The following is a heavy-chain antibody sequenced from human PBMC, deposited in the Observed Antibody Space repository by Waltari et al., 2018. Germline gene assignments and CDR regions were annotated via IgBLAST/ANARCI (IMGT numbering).Heavy chain of an antibody. D-gene: IGHD3-10*01. CDR1: GGSFSGYY. J-gene: IGHJ5*02. CDR3: ARGDGSMVRGVIRWFDP. Sequence: QVQLQQWGAGLLKPSETLSLTCAVHGGSFSGYYWSWIRQPPGKGLEWIGEINHSGSTNYNPSLKSRVTISVDTSKNQFSLKLSSVTAADTAVYYCARGDGSMVRGVIRWFDPWGQGTLVTVSS. CDR2: INHSGST. V-gene: IGHV4-34*01.